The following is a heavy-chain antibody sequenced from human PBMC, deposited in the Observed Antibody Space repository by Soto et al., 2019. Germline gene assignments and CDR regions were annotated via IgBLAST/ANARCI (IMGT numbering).Heavy chain of an antibody. CDR3: ARYRITIFGVYDAFDI. CDR1: GGSISSYY. J-gene: IGHJ3*02. V-gene: IGHV4-59*01. Sequence: SETLSLTCTVSGGSISSYYWSWIRQPPGKGLEWIGYIYYSGSTNYNPSLKSRVTISVDTSKNQFSLKLSSVTAADTAVFYWARYRITIFGVYDAFDIWGQGTMVTVS. D-gene: IGHD3-3*01. CDR2: IYYSGST.